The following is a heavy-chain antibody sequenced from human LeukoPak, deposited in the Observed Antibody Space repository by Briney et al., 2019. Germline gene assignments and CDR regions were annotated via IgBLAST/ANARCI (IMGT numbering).Heavy chain of an antibody. CDR2: IIPIFGTA. J-gene: IGHJ4*02. V-gene: IGHV1-69*01. D-gene: IGHD4-17*01. CDR1: GGTFSSYA. CDR3: ARDRDYGDYFRPYSFDY. Sequence: GSSVKVSCKASGGTFSSYAISWVRQGPGQGLDLMGPIIPIFGTANYAQKFQGRVTITADESTSTAYMELSSLRSEDTAVYYCARDRDYGDYFRPYSFDYWGQGTLVTVSS.